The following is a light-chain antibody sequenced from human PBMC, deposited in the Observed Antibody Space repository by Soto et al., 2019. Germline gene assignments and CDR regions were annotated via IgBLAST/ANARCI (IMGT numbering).Light chain of an antibody. CDR1: QSVSSN. V-gene: IGKV3-15*01. J-gene: IGKJ5*01. CDR2: GAS. Sequence: ENVLTQSPGTLSLSPGESATLSCRASQSVSSNLAWYQQKPGQAPRLLIYGASTRATGIPARFSGSGSGTEFTLTISSLQSEDFAVYYCQQYNNWPITFGQGTRLEIK. CDR3: QQYNNWPIT.